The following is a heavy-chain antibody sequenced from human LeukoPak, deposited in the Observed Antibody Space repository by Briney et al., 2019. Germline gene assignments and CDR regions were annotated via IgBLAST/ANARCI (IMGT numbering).Heavy chain of an antibody. CDR3: ARALFEFDYYYIDV. J-gene: IGHJ6*03. Sequence: SETLSLTCTVSGGSISSYYWSWIRQPPGKGLEWIGYIYYSGSTNYNPSLKSRVTISVDTSKNQFSMKLSSVTAADTAVYYCARALFEFDYYYIDVWGKGTTVTISS. CDR2: IYYSGST. V-gene: IGHV4-59*01. D-gene: IGHD3-10*01. CDR1: GGSISSYY.